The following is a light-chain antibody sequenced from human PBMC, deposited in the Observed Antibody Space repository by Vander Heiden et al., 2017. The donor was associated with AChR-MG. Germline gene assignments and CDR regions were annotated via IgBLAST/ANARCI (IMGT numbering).Light chain of an antibody. Sequence: DIQMTQSPSTLSASVGDRVTITCRASQSISSWLARYQQKPGKAPKLMIYEASSLESGVPSRFGGSGSGTEFTLTISSLQADDFATYYCQQYNSYWTFGQGTKVEIK. CDR1: QSISSW. CDR2: EAS. J-gene: IGKJ1*01. V-gene: IGKV1-5*03. CDR3: QQYNSYWT.